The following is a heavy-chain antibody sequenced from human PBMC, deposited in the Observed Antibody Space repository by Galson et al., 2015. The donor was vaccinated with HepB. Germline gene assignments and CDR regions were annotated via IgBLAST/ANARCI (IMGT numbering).Heavy chain of an antibody. J-gene: IGHJ6*02. Sequence: SLRLSCAASGFTFSRYWMSWVRQAPGKGLEWVANIKQDGSEKYYVDSVKGRFTISRDNAKNSLYLQMNSLRAEDTAVYYCARDRGYYYYYGMDVWGQGTTVTVSS. CDR2: IKQDGSEK. CDR1: GFTFSRYW. V-gene: IGHV3-7*03. D-gene: IGHD3-10*01. CDR3: ARDRGYYYYYGMDV.